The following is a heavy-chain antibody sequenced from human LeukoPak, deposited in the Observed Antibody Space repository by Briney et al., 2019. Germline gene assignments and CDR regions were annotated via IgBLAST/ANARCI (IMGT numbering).Heavy chain of an antibody. Sequence: KPSETLSLTCSVSGGSISTTSYYWGWIRQPPGKGLEWIGNIYYSGSTFYNPSFKSRVTMSVDTSKNQFSLKLSSVTAADTAVYYCARDIVVVTANIYYFDYWGQGTMVTVSS. CDR1: GGSISTTSYY. J-gene: IGHJ4*02. D-gene: IGHD2-21*02. CDR2: IYYSGST. V-gene: IGHV4-39*01. CDR3: ARDIVVVTANIYYFDY.